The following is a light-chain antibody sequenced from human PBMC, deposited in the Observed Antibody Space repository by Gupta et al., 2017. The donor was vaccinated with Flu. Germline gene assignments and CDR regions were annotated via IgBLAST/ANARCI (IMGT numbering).Light chain of an antibody. V-gene: IGKV3-15*01. CDR1: QNIGVD. CDR3: QQFNNWPFT. J-gene: IGKJ5*01. CDR2: DAS. Sequence: EIVMTQSPAILSLSPGEGATLSCRASQNIGVDLAWYQQKPGQTPRPLIYDASFRGTGVPARFSAGGSGTEFTLTISSLQPEDFAVYYCQQFNNWPFTFGQGTRLDIK.